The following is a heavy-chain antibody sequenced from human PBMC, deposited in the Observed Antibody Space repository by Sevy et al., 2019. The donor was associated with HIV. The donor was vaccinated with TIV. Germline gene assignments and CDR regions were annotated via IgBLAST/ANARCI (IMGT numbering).Heavy chain of an antibody. CDR3: ARALQDYYYALDV. V-gene: IGHV4-59*01. Sequence: SETLSLTCTVSGDSISGYYWSWIRQPPGKGLEWIGYIYYSGSTNYNSSLKSRVAISVDTSKNQFSLKLRSVTTADTAVYYCARALQDYYYALDVWGQGTTVTVSS. CDR2: IYYSGST. CDR1: GDSISGYY. J-gene: IGHJ6*02.